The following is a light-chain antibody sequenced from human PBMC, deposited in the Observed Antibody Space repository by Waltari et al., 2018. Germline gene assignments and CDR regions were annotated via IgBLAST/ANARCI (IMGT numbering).Light chain of an antibody. CDR1: SRRSPY. CDR3: NSRDSSGTHVV. Sequence: SSELTQGPAVSVALGQTVRITCQGDSRRSPYARWYQQKPGQAPVLVFYGKDNRPSGVPDRFSGSSSGNTASLTITGARAEDEADYYCNSRDSSGTHVVFGGGTKLTVL. J-gene: IGLJ2*01. CDR2: GKD. V-gene: IGLV3-19*01.